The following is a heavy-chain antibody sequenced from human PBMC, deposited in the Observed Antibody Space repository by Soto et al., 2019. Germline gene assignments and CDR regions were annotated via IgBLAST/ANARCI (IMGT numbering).Heavy chain of an antibody. D-gene: IGHD3-16*01. CDR3: ARDLSPYSDYYDESTSETLFDP. CDR1: GFTFSDYY. V-gene: IGHV3-11*01. Sequence: QVQLVASGGGLVQPGGSLRLSCAASGFTFSDYYMSWLRQPPGKGLEWVSYISKSGSIIHFADSVKGRFAISRDKAKKTLYLQMSSLRAEDTALYYCARDLSPYSDYYDESTSETLFDPWGQGTLVTVSS. J-gene: IGHJ5*02. CDR2: ISKSGSII.